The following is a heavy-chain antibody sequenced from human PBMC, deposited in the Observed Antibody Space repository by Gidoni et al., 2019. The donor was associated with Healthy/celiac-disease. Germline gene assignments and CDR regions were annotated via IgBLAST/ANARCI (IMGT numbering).Heavy chain of an antibody. J-gene: IGHJ4*02. D-gene: IGHD3-9*01. CDR1: GFPFSSHA. CDR2: ISGSGGST. Sequence: EVQLLESGGGLVQPGGSLRLSCAASGFPFSSHAMSWVRQAPGKGLECVSAISGSGGSTYYADSVKGRFTISRDNSKNTLYLQMNSLRAEDTAVYYCAKYPDYDILTGYPFDYWGQGTLVTVSS. CDR3: AKYPDYDILTGYPFDY. V-gene: IGHV3-23*01.